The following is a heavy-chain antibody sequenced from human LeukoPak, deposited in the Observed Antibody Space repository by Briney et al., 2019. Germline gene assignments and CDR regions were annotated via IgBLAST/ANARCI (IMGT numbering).Heavy chain of an antibody. CDR1: GFTFSSYR. D-gene: IGHD1-26*01. J-gene: IGHJ4*02. Sequence: RGSLRLSCAASGFTFSSYRMGWVRQAPGKRLEWVANMNIDGSEKYYADSAKGRFTISRDNARNSVYLQMNSLRVEDTAVYYCARDPVEWELLLDYWGQGTLVTVSS. V-gene: IGHV3-7*01. CDR2: MNIDGSEK. CDR3: ARDPVEWELLLDY.